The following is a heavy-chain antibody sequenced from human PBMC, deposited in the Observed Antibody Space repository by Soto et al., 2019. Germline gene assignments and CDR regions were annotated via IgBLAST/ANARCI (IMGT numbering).Heavy chain of an antibody. CDR3: AREYIGGDSSGYYGY. V-gene: IGHV1-69*13. CDR1: GGTFSSYA. J-gene: IGHJ4*02. Sequence: SVKVSCKASGGTFSSYAISWVRQAPGQGLEWMGGIIPIFGTANYAQKFQGRVTITADESTSTAYMELSSLRSEDTAVYYCAREYIGGDSSGYYGYWGQGTLVTVSS. D-gene: IGHD3-22*01. CDR2: IIPIFGTA.